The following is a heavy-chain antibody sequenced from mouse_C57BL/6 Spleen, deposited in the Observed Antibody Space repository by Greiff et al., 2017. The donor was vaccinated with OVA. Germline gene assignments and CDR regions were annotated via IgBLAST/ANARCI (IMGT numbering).Heavy chain of an antibody. CDR1: GFNIKDDY. J-gene: IGHJ3*01. Sequence: VQLQQSGAELVRPGASVKLSCTASGFNIKDDYMHWVKQGPEQGLEWIGWIDPENGDTEYASKFQGKATITADTSSNTAYLQLSSLTSEDTAVYYCTTRRNYGGFAYWGQGTLVTVSA. CDR2: IDPENGDT. V-gene: IGHV14-4*01. D-gene: IGHD2-1*01. CDR3: TTRRNYGGFAY.